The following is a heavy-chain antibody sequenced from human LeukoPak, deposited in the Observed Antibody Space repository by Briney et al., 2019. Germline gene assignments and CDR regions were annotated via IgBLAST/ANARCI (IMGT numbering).Heavy chain of an antibody. J-gene: IGHJ4*02. CDR2: IYHDGST. Sequence: PSETLSFTCNVFGFSFSSDYYWGWIRQPPGEGLEWTATIYHDGSTYYNPSLKSRVIISLDTSKNQFSLKLTYVTAADTAVYYCARLGVIGRTFDYWGQGTLVTVSS. CDR3: ARLGVIGRTFDY. CDR1: GFSFSSDYY. V-gene: IGHV4-38-2*02. D-gene: IGHD1-14*01.